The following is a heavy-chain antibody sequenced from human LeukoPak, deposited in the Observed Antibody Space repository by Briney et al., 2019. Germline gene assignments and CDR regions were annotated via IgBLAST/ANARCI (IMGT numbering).Heavy chain of an antibody. V-gene: IGHV3-23*01. CDR1: GFTFSSYA. CDR2: ISGSGGST. CDR3: XXXXXXXXXYXXXXMDV. Sequence: CAXXGFTFSSYAMSWVRQAPGKGLEWVSAISGSGGSTYYADSVKGRFTISRDNSKNTLYLQMNSLRDEDTAVYYCXXXXXXXXXYXXXXMDVWGXGXTVTVSS. J-gene: IGHJ6*03.